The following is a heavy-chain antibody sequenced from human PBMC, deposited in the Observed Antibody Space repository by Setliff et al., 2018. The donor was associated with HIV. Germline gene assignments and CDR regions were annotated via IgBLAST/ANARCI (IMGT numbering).Heavy chain of an antibody. D-gene: IGHD3-10*01. CDR1: GDIFSRYG. J-gene: IGHJ6*03. V-gene: IGHV1-69*13. CDR3: AREWRGRYYYYMDV. CDR2: IIPIYGTA. Sequence: SVKVSCKASGDIFSRYGISWVRQAPGQGLEWMGGIIPIYGTANSAQKFQGRVTITADESTSTAYMELSTLRSEDTAVYYCAREWRGRYYYYMDVWGKGTTVTVSS.